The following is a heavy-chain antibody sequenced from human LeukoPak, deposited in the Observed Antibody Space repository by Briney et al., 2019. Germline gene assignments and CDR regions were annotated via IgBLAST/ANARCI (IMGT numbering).Heavy chain of an antibody. D-gene: IGHD3-22*01. CDR3: ARGDSSGYYLEYFDY. Sequence: GGSLRLSCAASGFTFDTYSMTWVRQAPGKGLEWISHISAASHGIKYVASVKGRFTISRDNAKNSVFLQMTSLRPEDTAVYYCARGDSSGYYLEYFDYWGQGTLVTVSS. V-gene: IGHV3-48*01. J-gene: IGHJ4*02. CDR2: ISAASHGI. CDR1: GFTFDTYS.